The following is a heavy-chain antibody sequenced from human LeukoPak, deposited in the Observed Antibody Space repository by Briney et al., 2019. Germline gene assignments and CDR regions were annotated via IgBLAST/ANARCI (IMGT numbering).Heavy chain of an antibody. CDR1: GGTFSSYA. V-gene: IGHV1-69*04. D-gene: IGHD2-15*01. CDR3: ARDGWCSGGSCYYYYGMDV. J-gene: IGHJ6*02. CDR2: IIPILGIA. Sequence: SVKVSCKASGGTFSSYAISWVRQAPGQGLEWMGRIIPILGIANYAQKFQGRVTITADKSTSTAYMVLSSLRSEDTAVYYCARDGWCSGGSCYYYYGMDVWGQGTTVTVSS.